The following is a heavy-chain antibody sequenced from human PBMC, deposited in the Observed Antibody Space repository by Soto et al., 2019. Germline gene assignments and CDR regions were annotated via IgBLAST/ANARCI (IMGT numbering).Heavy chain of an antibody. CDR2: ISILGDST. V-gene: IGHV3-11*01. J-gene: IGHJ3*01. CDR1: GFSFNVYY. CDR3: ARDRVGTRTFPHNTFNL. Sequence: QEQLAESGGGLVKPGGSLRLSCAASGFSFNVYYMTWIRQAPGSGLEWVASISILGDSTYYADSVKGRFTISRDNVQSSLYLQMDTLRPEDTAVYYCARDRVGTRTFPHNTFNLWGQGTTVTVAS.